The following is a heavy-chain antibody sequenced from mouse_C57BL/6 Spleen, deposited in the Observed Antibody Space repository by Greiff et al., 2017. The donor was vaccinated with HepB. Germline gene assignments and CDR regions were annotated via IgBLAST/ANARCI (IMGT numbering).Heavy chain of an antibody. CDR2: IWSGGST. CDR3: ARKRSTMVNDYAMDY. D-gene: IGHD2-2*01. J-gene: IGHJ4*01. V-gene: IGHV2-2*01. Sequence: VKLMESGPGLVQPSQSLSITCTVSGFSLTSYGVHWVRQSPGKGLEWLGVIWSGGSTDYNAAFISRLSISKDNSKSQVFFKMNSLQADDTAIYYCARKRSTMVNDYAMDYWGQGTSVTVSS. CDR1: GFSLTSYG.